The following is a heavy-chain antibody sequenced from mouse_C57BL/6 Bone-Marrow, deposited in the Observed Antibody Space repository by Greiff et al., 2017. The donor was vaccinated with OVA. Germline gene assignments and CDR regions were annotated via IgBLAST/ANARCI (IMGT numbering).Heavy chain of an antibody. CDR1: GFTFSSYA. CDR3: ARALHSNYFYYFDY. J-gene: IGHJ2*01. V-gene: IGHV5-4*03. CDR2: ISDGGSYT. Sequence: EVKLMESGGGLVKPGGSLKLSCAASGFTFSSYAMSWVRQTPEKRLEWVATISDGGSYTYYPDNVKGRFTISRDNAKNNLYLQMSHLKSEDTAMYYCARALHSNYFYYFDYWGQGTTLTVSS. D-gene: IGHD2-5*01.